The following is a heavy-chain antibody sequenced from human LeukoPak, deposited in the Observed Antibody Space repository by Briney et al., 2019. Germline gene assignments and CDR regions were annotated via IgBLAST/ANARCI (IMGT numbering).Heavy chain of an antibody. CDR3: VRDGQGSTPLDY. CDR2: ISTDGSRP. Sequence: TGGSLRLSSAASGFTFSSHWMHWVRHAPGKGLVWVSGISTDGSRPRYADSVNGRFTISRDNAKNTLYLQMNSLRAEDTAVYFCVRDGQGSTPLDYWGQGTLVTVSS. D-gene: IGHD1-26*01. J-gene: IGHJ4*02. CDR1: GFTFSSHW. V-gene: IGHV3-74*01.